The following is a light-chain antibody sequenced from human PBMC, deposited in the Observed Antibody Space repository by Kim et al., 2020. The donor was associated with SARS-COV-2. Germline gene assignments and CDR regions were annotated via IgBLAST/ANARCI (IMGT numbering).Light chain of an antibody. J-gene: IGLJ2*01. Sequence: VTLGQTVRITCKGDSPRSYYATWYQQKPRQAPVLVIYGRNNRPSGIPDRFSGSSSGNTASLTISGTQAEDEADFYCQSRDSGGNVVFGGGTQLTVL. V-gene: IGLV3-19*01. CDR3: QSRDSGGNVV. CDR1: SPRSYY. CDR2: GRN.